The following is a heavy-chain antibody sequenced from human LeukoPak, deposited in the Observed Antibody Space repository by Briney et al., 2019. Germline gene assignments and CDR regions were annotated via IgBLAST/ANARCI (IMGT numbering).Heavy chain of an antibody. J-gene: IGHJ4*02. CDR1: GLTFSLYA. CDR2: ISASDGGT. Sequence: PGGSLTLSCAASGLTFSLYAMSWIRQAPGKGLEWVSGISASDGGTYYADTVKGRFTISRDSSLHTLYLQMDSLRADDTAVYYCAKSYSSGYLGDFDYWGQGSLVTVSS. D-gene: IGHD6-19*01. V-gene: IGHV3-23*01. CDR3: AKSYSSGYLGDFDY.